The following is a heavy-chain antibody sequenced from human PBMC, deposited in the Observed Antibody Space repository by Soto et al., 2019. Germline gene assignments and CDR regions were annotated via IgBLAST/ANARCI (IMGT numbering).Heavy chain of an antibody. CDR2: ISGSGGRT. V-gene: IGHV3-23*01. D-gene: IGHD6-13*01. Sequence: GASLRLSCAASGFTFSSCAMSWVRQAPGKGLEWVSAISGSGGRTYYADSVKGRFTISRDNSKNTLYLQMNSLRAEDTAVYYCAKDSIGYSSSWSDYWGPGTLVTV. J-gene: IGHJ4*02. CDR3: AKDSIGYSSSWSDY. CDR1: GFTFSSCA.